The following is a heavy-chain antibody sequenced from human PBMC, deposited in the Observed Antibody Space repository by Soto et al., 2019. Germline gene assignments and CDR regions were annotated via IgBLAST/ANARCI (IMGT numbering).Heavy chain of an antibody. J-gene: IGHJ6*02. CDR2: ISGSGGST. D-gene: IGHD3-9*01. CDR1: GFTFSSYG. Sequence: GGSLILSCAASGFTFSSYGMRSVRQAPGKGRERISAISGSGGSTYYADSVKGRFTISRDNSKNTLYLQMNSLRAEDTAVYFFFFFQKTAYDILTGDYYYGMDVWGQGTTVTVSS. CDR3: FFFQKTAYDILTGDYYYGMDV. V-gene: IGHV3-23*01.